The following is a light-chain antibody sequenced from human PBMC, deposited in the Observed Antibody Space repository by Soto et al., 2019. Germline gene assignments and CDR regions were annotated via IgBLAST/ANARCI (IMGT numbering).Light chain of an antibody. CDR2: DVS. CDR3: SSYAGSSTLVV. J-gene: IGLJ2*01. Sequence: QSVLTQPASVSGSPGQSITISCTGNRSDIGAYNFVSWYQQHPGKAPKLMIYDVSIRPSGVSHRFSGSKSGNTASLTISGLQAEDEADYYCSSYAGSSTLVVFGGGTKLTVL. CDR1: RSDIGAYNF. V-gene: IGLV2-14*01.